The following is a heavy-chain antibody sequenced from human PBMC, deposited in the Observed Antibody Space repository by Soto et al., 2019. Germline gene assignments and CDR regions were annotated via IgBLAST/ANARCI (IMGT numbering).Heavy chain of an antibody. Sequence: PGGSLRLSCAASGFTFSSYAMHWVRQAPGKGLEWVAVISYDGSNKYYADSVKGRFTISRDNSKNTLYLQMNSLRAEDTAVYYCAKTHTGSVSYCSRTSCLYPFDYWGQGTLVTVSS. CDR1: GFTFSSYA. V-gene: IGHV3-30-3*02. J-gene: IGHJ4*02. D-gene: IGHD2-2*01. CDR3: AKTHTGSVSYCSRTSCLYPFDY. CDR2: ISYDGSNK.